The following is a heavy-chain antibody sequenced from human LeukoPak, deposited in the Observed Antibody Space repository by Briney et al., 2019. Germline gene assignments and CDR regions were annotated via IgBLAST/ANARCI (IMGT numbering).Heavy chain of an antibody. CDR2: MNPNSGNT. V-gene: IGHV1-8*01. Sequence: ASVKVSCKASGYTFTSYDINWVRQATGQGLEWMGWMNPNSGNTGYAQKFQGRVTMTRNTSISTAYMELSSLRSEDTAVYYCARLGSSSWGAWFDPWGQGTLVTVSS. J-gene: IGHJ5*02. CDR1: GYTFTSYD. CDR3: ARLGSSSWGAWFDP. D-gene: IGHD6-13*01.